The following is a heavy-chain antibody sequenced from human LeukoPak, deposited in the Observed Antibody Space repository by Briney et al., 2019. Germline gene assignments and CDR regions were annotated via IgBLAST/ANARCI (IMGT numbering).Heavy chain of an antibody. J-gene: IGHJ4*02. CDR2: ISGDGTAR. CDR1: GFTSSSYW. D-gene: IGHD3-3*01. V-gene: IGHV3-74*01. CDR3: VKDFGRRRGTPDS. Sequence: GGSLRLSCAASGFTSSSYWMHWVRQVPGKGLVWVSRISGDGTARNYADSVKGRFTISRDDAKNTVDLQMNSLRGEDTAVYYCVKDFGRRRGTPDSWGQGTLVTVSS.